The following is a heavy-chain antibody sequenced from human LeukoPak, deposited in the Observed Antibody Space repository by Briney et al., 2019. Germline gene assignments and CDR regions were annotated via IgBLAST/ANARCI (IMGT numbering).Heavy chain of an antibody. Sequence: ASVKVSCKASGYTFTSYDINWVRQAPGQGLEWMGWMNPHSGNTNYAQKVQGRVTMTRDTSISTAYMELSSLRSEDTAVYYFARAFPRSTSCLGYWGQGTLVTVSS. CDR2: MNPHSGNT. CDR1: GYTFTSYD. D-gene: IGHD2-2*01. V-gene: IGHV1-8*01. CDR3: ARAFPRSTSCLGY. J-gene: IGHJ4*02.